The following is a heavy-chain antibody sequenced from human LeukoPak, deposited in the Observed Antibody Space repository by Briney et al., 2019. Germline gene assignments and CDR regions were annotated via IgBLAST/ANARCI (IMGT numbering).Heavy chain of an antibody. Sequence: QPGGSLRLSCAASGFTVSSNYMTWVRQAPGKGLEWVSVNYSGGGTYYAESVKGRFTISRDNSKNTLYLQMNSLRAEDTAVYYCARVRAVAGTKAGLGYWGQGTLVTVSS. CDR1: GFTVSSNY. J-gene: IGHJ4*02. CDR2: NYSGGGT. V-gene: IGHV3-53*01. D-gene: IGHD6-19*01. CDR3: ARVRAVAGTKAGLGY.